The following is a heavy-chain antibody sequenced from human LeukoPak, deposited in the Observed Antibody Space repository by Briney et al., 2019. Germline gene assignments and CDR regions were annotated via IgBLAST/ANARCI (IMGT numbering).Heavy chain of an antibody. J-gene: IGHJ4*02. V-gene: IGHV3-7*01. CDR1: GFRFSQYW. D-gene: IGHD1-14*01. CDR3: ATPPSDRGIAPGYYFHY. Sequence: PGGSLRLSCAASGFRFSQYWMSWVRQAPGTGLEWVANINQDGRETYYVDSVKGRFTISRDNAKNSLYLQMNNLRAEDTAVYYCATPPSDRGIAPGYYFHYWGQGTLVTVSS. CDR2: INQDGRET.